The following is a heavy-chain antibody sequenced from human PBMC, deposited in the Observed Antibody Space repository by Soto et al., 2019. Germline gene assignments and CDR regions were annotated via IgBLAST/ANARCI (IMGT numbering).Heavy chain of an antibody. CDR3: ATAEVDY. V-gene: IGHV3-74*01. Sequence: PGRSLRLSCAASGFTFGNSWMHWVRQAPGKGLAWVSRMNSDGSTTNYADSVKGRFTVSRENAKYTLYLQMNSLRAEDTAVYYCATAEVDYWGPGTLVTVSS. CDR2: MNSDGSTT. CDR1: GFTFGNSW. J-gene: IGHJ4*02.